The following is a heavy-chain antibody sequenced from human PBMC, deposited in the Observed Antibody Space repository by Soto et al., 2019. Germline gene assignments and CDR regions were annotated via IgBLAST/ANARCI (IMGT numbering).Heavy chain of an antibody. CDR3: ARSGYCDGDCYSGAFDI. J-gene: IGHJ3*02. Sequence: HPGGSLRLSCAASGFTFSIYAMSWVRQAPGKGLEWVSAISVSGGSTYYADSVKGRFTISRDNSKNTLYLQMNSLRAEDTAVYYCARSGYCDGDCYSGAFDIWGQGTMVTVS. CDR2: ISVSGGST. D-gene: IGHD2-21*02. CDR1: GFTFSIYA. V-gene: IGHV3-23*01.